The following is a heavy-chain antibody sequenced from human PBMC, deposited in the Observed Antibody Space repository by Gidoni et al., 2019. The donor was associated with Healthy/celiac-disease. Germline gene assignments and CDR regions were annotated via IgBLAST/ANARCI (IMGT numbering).Heavy chain of an antibody. CDR3: ARDAEVVITSVRAFDI. J-gene: IGHJ3*02. CDR1: GFTFRSYS. D-gene: IGHD3-22*01. Sequence: EVQLVESGGGLVKPGGSLRLSCAASGFTFRSYSMNWVRQAPGKGLEWVSSISSSSSYIYYADSVKGRFTSSRDNANNSLYLQMNSLRAEDTAVYYCARDAEVVITSVRAFDIWGQGTMVTVSS. CDR2: ISSSSSYI. V-gene: IGHV3-21*01.